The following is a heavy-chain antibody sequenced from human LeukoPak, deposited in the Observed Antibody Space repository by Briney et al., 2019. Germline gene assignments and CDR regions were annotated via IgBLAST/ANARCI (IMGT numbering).Heavy chain of an antibody. V-gene: IGHV3-21*01. CDR2: ISSSSSYI. J-gene: IGHJ5*02. Sequence: KTGGSLRLSCAASGFTFSSYSMNWVRQAPGKGLEWVSSISSSSSYIYYADSVKGRFTISRDNAKNSLYPQMNSLRAEDTAVYYCARTGAGPAAIQGWFDPWGQGALVTVSS. D-gene: IGHD2-2*01. CDR3: ARTGAGPAAIQGWFDP. CDR1: GFTFSSYS.